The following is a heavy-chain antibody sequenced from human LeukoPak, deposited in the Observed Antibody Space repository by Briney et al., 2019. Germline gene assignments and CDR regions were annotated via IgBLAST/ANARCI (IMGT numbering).Heavy chain of an antibody. CDR1: GYTFTGYY. J-gene: IGHJ6*03. Sequence: ASVKVSCKASGYTFTGYYMHWVRQAPGQGLEWMGWINPNSGGTNYAQKFQGRVTMTRDTSISTAYMELSRLRSDDTAVYYYARDTQQLDHYYYYYMDVWGKGTTVTVSS. CDR2: INPNSGGT. D-gene: IGHD6-13*01. CDR3: ARDTQQLDHYYYYYMDV. V-gene: IGHV1-2*02.